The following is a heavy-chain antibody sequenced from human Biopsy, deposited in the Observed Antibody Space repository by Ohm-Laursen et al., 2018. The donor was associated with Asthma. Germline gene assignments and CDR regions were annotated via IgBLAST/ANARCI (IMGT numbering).Heavy chain of an antibody. CDR3: SRAVTILQEWSGGMDV. J-gene: IGHJ6*02. V-gene: IGHV1-3*01. Sequence: ASVKVSCKASGYTFISYAIHWVRQAPGQRLEWMGWINAGNGNTKYSQKFQGRVTITADRSTSTAYMELSSLTIEDTAVYYCSRAVTILQEWSGGMDVWGQGTTVTVSS. CDR1: GYTFISYA. CDR2: INAGNGNT. D-gene: IGHD3-3*01.